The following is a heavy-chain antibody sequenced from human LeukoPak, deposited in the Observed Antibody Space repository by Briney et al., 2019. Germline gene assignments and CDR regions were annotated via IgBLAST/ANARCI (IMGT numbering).Heavy chain of an antibody. Sequence: ASVKVSCKASGGTFSSYTISWVRQAPGQGLEWMGRIIPILGIANYAQKFQGRVTITADKSTSTAYTELSSLRSEDTAVYYCARGNDLRPYDYWGQGTLVTVSS. D-gene: IGHD1-1*01. V-gene: IGHV1-69*02. CDR1: GGTFSSYT. J-gene: IGHJ4*02. CDR2: IIPILGIA. CDR3: ARGNDLRPYDY.